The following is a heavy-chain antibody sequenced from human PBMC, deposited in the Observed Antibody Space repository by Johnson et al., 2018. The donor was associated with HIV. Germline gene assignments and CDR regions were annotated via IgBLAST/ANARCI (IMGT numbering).Heavy chain of an antibody. CDR1: GFTFSSYG. Sequence: QVQLVESGGGVVQPGRSLRLSCAASGFTFSSYGMHWVRQAPGKGLEWVAVISYDGSNKYYADSVRGRFTISSDNSKNTLYLQMNSLRAEDTAVYYCARRDRSYDILTGYYQGDAFDIWGQGTMVTVSS. J-gene: IGHJ3*02. CDR3: ARRDRSYDILTGYYQGDAFDI. D-gene: IGHD3-9*01. CDR2: ISYDGSNK. V-gene: IGHV3-30*03.